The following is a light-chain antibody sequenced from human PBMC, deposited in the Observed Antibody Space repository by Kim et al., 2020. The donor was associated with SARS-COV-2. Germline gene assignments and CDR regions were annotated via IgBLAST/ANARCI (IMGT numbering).Light chain of an antibody. V-gene: IGKV3-15*01. CDR3: QQYNNGPRT. CDR2: GVS. J-gene: IGKJ1*01. CDR1: QRVSRN. Sequence: LSPGERATRSCRASQRVSRNLAWYQQKPGQAPRLLMYGVSIRATGIPARFSGSGSGTEFTLTINNLQSEDFAVYYCQQYNNGPRTFGQGTKVDIK.